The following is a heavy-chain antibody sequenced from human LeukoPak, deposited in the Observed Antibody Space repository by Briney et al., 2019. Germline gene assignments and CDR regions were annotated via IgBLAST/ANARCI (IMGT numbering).Heavy chain of an antibody. CDR3: ARGVVVVPGPNWFDP. J-gene: IGHJ5*02. D-gene: IGHD2-2*01. V-gene: IGHV4-30-2*01. CDR2: IYHSGST. Sequence: SQTLSLTCTVSGGSISSGGYYWSWIRQPPGKGLEWIGYIYHSGSTYYNPSLKSRVTMSVDRSKNQFSLKLSSVTAADTAVYYCARGVVVVPGPNWFDPWGQGTLVTVSP. CDR1: GGSISSGGYY.